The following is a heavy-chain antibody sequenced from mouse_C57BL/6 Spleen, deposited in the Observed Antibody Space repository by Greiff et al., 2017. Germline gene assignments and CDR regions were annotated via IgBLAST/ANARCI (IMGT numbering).Heavy chain of an antibody. J-gene: IGHJ2*01. D-gene: IGHD3-2*02. CDR1: GYAFSSYW. CDR3: ARSVDSSGYDY. CDR2: IYPGDGDT. Sequence: VKLVESGAELVKPGASVKISCKASGYAFSSYWMNWVKQRPGKGLEWIGQIYPGDGDTNYNGKFKGKATLTADKSSSTAYMQLSSLTSEDSAVYFCARSVDSSGYDYWGQGTTLTVSS. V-gene: IGHV1-80*01.